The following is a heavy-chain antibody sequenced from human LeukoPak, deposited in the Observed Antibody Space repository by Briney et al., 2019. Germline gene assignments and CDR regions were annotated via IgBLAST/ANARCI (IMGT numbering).Heavy chain of an antibody. CDR1: GYTFTSYY. Sequence: ASVKVSCKASGYTFTSYYMHWVRQAPGQGLEWMGWINPNSGGTNYAQKFQGRVTMTRDTSISTAYMELSRLRSDDTAVYYCARDPISYPNYMDVWGKGTTVTVSS. D-gene: IGHD1-26*01. J-gene: IGHJ6*03. V-gene: IGHV1-2*02. CDR3: ARDPISYPNYMDV. CDR2: INPNSGGT.